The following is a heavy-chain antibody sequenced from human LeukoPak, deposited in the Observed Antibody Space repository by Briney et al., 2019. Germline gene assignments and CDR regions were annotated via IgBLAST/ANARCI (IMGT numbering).Heavy chain of an antibody. J-gene: IGHJ4*02. D-gene: IGHD2-15*01. CDR2: ISGSGGST. CDR3: AKDWKSGGSCYWDY. CDR1: GFTFANYA. V-gene: IGHV3-23*01. Sequence: PGGSLRLSCVASGFTFANYAMSWVRQAPGKGLEWVSAISGSGGSTYYADSVKGRFTISRDNSKSTLYLQMNSLRAEDTAVYYCAKDWKSGGSCYWDYWGQGTLVTVSS.